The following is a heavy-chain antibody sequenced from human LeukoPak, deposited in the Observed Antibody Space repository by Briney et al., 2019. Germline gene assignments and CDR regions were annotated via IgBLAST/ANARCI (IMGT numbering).Heavy chain of an antibody. CDR3: ARSGVAWFGVQSYYYYSMDV. V-gene: IGHV4-4*07. CDR1: GDSISRYF. Sequence: PSETLSLTCTVSGDSISRYFWSWIRQPAGKGLEWIGRIYASGSTNYNPSLKSRVTISVDTSKNQFSLKLSSVTAADTAVYYCARSGVAWFGVQSYYYYSMDVWGKGTTVTVSS. J-gene: IGHJ6*03. D-gene: IGHD3-10*01. CDR2: IYASGST.